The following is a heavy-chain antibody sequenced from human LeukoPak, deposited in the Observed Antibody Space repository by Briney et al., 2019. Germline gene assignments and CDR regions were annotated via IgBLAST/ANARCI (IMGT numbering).Heavy chain of an antibody. D-gene: IGHD2-15*01. V-gene: IGHV4-59*08. CDR3: ARLGSCGLPNLFDP. J-gene: IGHJ5*02. CDR2: IYYSGST. CDR1: GGSISSYY. Sequence: SETLSLTCTVSGGSISSYYWSWIRQTPGKGLEWIGYIYYSGSTNYNPSLKSRVTISIDTSKNQFSLKLSSVTAADTAVYYCARLGSCGLPNLFDPGGQGTLVTVSA.